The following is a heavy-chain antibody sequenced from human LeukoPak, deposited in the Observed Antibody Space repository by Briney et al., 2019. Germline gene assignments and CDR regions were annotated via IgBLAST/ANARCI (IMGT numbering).Heavy chain of an antibody. J-gene: IGHJ4*02. CDR2: IKQDGSEK. CDR1: GFTFSSYA. V-gene: IGHV3-7*03. CDR3: ARGGGGYVGFDY. D-gene: IGHD5-12*01. Sequence: GGSLRLSCAASGFTFSSYAMSRVRQAPGKGLEWVANIKQDGSEKYYVDSVKGRFTISRDNAKNSLYLQMNSLRAEDTAVYHCARGGGGYVGFDYWGQGTLVTVSS.